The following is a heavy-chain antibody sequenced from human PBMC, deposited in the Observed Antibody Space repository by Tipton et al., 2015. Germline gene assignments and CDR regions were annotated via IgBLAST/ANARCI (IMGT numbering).Heavy chain of an antibody. D-gene: IGHD3-22*01. CDR1: GGSFSGYY. V-gene: IGHV4-4*09. CDR3: ARHHSTGFHFED. Sequence: LRLSCAVYGGSFSGYYWSWIRQPPGKGLEWIGYIHSTGNSAYNPSLQSRVTMSVDTPKNQFSLRLSSVTAADTAVYSCARHHSTGFHFEDWGQGTLVTVSS. J-gene: IGHJ4*02. CDR2: IHSTGNS.